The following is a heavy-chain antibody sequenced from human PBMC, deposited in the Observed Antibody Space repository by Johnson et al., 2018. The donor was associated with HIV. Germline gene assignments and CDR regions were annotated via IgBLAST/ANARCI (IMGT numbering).Heavy chain of an antibody. CDR1: GFTVSRNY. J-gene: IGHJ3*02. V-gene: IGHV3-66*01. Sequence: VQLVESGGGLVQPGGSLRLSYAASGFTVSRNYMSWVRQAPGKGLEWVSVIYSGGSTHFADSVKGRFTISRDNSKNTVYLQMNSLRAEDTAVYYCARGYILTGYSGAFDMWGQGTMVTVSS. CDR2: IYSGGST. CDR3: ARGYILTGYSGAFDM. D-gene: IGHD3-9*01.